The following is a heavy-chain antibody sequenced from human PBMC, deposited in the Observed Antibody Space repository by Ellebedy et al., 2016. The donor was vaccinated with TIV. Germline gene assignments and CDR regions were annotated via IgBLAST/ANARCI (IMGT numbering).Heavy chain of an antibody. V-gene: IGHV3-7*04. J-gene: IGHJ3*01. D-gene: IGHD3-22*01. CDR2: INQDGSEK. CDR3: AREIHYIDSRGFPTRAYDAFDV. CDR1: GFTFRNHY. Sequence: GGSLRLSXAASGFTFRNHYISWVRQAPGKGLEWVANINQDGSEKYYVDSVEGRFTISRDNTKNSLFLQMTGLTDEDTAMYYCAREIHYIDSRGFPTRAYDAFDVWGQGTRVTVSA.